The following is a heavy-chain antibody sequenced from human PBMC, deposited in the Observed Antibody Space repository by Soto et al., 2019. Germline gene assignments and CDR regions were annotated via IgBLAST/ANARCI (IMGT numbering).Heavy chain of an antibody. V-gene: IGHV3-64*01. CDR2: ISSNGGST. D-gene: IGHD6-13*01. J-gene: IGHJ5*02. Sequence: GGSLRLSCAASGFTFSSYAMHWVRQAPGKGLEYVSAISSNGGSTYYANSVKGRFTISRDNSKNTLYLQMGSLRAEDMAVYYCARAHRPSSSWWGNNWFDPWGQGTLVTVSS. CDR3: ARAHRPSSSWWGNNWFDP. CDR1: GFTFSSYA.